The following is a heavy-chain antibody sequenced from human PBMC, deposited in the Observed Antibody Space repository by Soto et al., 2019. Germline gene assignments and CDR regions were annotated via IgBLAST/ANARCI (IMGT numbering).Heavy chain of an antibody. D-gene: IGHD2-15*01. CDR1: GFTFSSYA. CDR2: ISGSGGST. Sequence: PGGSLRLSCAASGFTFSSYAMSWVRRAPGKGLEWVSAISGSGGSTYYADFVKGRFTISRDNSKNTLYLQMNSLRAEDTAVYYCAKDLTLQDIVVVVAANDYWGQGTLVTVSS. V-gene: IGHV3-23*01. CDR3: AKDLTLQDIVVVVAANDY. J-gene: IGHJ4*02.